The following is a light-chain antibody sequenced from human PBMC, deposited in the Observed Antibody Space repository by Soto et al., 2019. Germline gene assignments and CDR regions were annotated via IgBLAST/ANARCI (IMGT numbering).Light chain of an antibody. CDR3: QQYGSSPFT. J-gene: IGKJ3*01. V-gene: IGKV3-20*01. Sequence: EIVVTQSPGTLSLSPGERATLSCRSSQSVSSSYLAWYQQKPGQTPRLLFYGASSRATGIPDRFSGRWSGTDFTLTTSSLEPDDFAVYYGQQYGSSPFTFGPGTKVDIK. CDR1: QSVSSSY. CDR2: GAS.